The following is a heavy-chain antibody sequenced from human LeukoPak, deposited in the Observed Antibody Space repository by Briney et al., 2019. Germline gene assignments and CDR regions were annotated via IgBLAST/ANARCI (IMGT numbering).Heavy chain of an antibody. CDR2: IYHSGST. CDR1: GYSISSGYY. V-gene: IGHV4-38-2*02. Sequence: PSETLSLTCTVSGYSISSGYYWGWIRQPPGKGLEWIGSIYHSGSTYYNPSPKSRVTISVDTSKNQFSLKLSSVTAADTAVYYCASPAVAGNFDYWGQGTLVTVSS. CDR3: ASPAVAGNFDY. D-gene: IGHD6-19*01. J-gene: IGHJ4*02.